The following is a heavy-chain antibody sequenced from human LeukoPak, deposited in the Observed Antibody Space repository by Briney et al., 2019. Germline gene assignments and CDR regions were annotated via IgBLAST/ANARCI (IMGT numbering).Heavy chain of an antibody. J-gene: IGHJ4*02. D-gene: IGHD6-19*01. Sequence: PGGSLRLSCAASGFTFSSYEMNWVRQAPGKGLEWVSYISSSGSTTYYAASVKGRFTISRDNAKNSLYLQMNSLRVEDTAAYYCASQKGRIAVAVDYWGQGTLVTVSS. CDR3: ASQKGRIAVAVDY. CDR1: GFTFSSYE. V-gene: IGHV3-48*03. CDR2: ISSSGSTT.